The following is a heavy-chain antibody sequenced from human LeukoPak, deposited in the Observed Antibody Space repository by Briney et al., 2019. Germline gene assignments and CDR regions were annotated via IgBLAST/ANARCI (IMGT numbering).Heavy chain of an antibody. CDR1: GFTFSTYS. D-gene: IGHD3-3*02. CDR2: IGGSGSFI. CDR3: ARLLATWDYYYMDV. V-gene: IGHV3-48*02. J-gene: IGHJ6*03. Sequence: GGSLRLSFAGSGFTFSTYSIKWVRQAPGKGLEWVSHIGGSGSFIYYADSVKGRFTISRDNAKNSVYLQMNSLRDEDTAVYFCARLLATWDYYYMDVWGKGTTVTVSS.